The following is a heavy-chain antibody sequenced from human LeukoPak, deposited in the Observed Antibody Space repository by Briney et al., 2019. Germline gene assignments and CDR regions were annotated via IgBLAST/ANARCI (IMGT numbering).Heavy chain of an antibody. V-gene: IGHV3-7*03. CDR1: GFTFSTYW. CDR2: IKQDGSEK. J-gene: IGHJ4*02. CDR3: TRGHHGLEY. D-gene: IGHD1-14*01. Sequence: GGSLRLSCAASGFTFSTYWMTWVRQAPGKGLEWVANIKQDGSEKNYVDSVKGRFTISRDNAKNSLYLQMNSLRAEDTAVYYCTRGHHGLEYWGQGTLVTVSS.